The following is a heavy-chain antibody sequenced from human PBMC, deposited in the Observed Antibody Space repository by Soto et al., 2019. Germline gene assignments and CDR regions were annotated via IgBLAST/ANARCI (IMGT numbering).Heavy chain of an antibody. CDR1: GYSFTTYW. Sequence: GESLKISCKASGYSFTTYWIGWVLQMPGKGLEWMGIVYPGDSDTRYSPSFQGQVTISADKSITTTYLQWTSLRASDTAMYYCARLQAPGSSSGFDYWGQGTLVTVSS. CDR3: ARLQAPGSSSGFDY. CDR2: VYPGDSDT. J-gene: IGHJ4*02. D-gene: IGHD6-19*01. V-gene: IGHV5-51*01.